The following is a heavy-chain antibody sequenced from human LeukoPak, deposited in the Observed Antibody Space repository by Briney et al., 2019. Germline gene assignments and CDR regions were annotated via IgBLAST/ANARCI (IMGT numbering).Heavy chain of an antibody. Sequence: PGRSLRLSCAASGFTFSSYAMHWVRQAPGKGLEWVAVISYDGSNKYYADSVKGRFTISRDNSKKTLYLQMNSLRAEDSAVYYCARDRYRFEYWGQGTLVTVSS. J-gene: IGHJ4*02. CDR1: GFTFSSYA. CDR2: ISYDGSNK. CDR3: ARDRYRFEY. D-gene: IGHD1-1*01. V-gene: IGHV3-30*04.